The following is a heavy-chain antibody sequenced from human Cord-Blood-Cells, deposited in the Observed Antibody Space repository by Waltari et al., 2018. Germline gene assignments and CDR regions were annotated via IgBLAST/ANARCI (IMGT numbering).Heavy chain of an antibody. CDR2: ISYDGSNK. J-gene: IGHJ3*02. Sequence: QVQLVESGGGVVQPGRSLRLSCAASGFTFSSSGMHWVGQAPGKGLEWGTVISYDGSNKYYADSVKGQFTISRDNSKNTLYLQMNSLRAEDTAVYYCAKDEGIAARRNAFDIWGQGTMVTVSS. CDR1: GFTFSSSG. D-gene: IGHD6-6*01. CDR3: AKDEGIAARRNAFDI. V-gene: IGHV3-30*18.